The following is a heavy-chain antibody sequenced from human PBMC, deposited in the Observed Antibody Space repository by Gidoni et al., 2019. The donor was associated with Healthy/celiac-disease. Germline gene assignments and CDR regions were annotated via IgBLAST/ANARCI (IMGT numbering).Heavy chain of an antibody. CDR2: IWYDGSNK. CDR3: ARGNYYDSSGYVNFDY. D-gene: IGHD3-22*01. J-gene: IGHJ4*02. CDR1: GFTFSSYG. Sequence: QVQLVESGGGVVQPGRSLRLSCAASGFTFSSYGMHWFRQAPGKGLEWVAVIWYDGSNKYYADSVKGRFTISRDNSKNTLYLQMNSLRAEDTAVYYCARGNYYDSSGYVNFDYWGQGTLVTVSS. V-gene: IGHV3-33*01.